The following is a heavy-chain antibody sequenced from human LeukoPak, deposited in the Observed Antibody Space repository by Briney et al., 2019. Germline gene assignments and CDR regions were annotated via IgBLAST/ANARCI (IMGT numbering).Heavy chain of an antibody. V-gene: IGHV3-30*03. CDR2: IADDGGVK. D-gene: IGHD3-3*01. Sequence: GRSLRLSCVASGITFSRHGVDWVRQAPGKGLEWVAVIADDGGVKQYADSVKGRFTVSRDNSKSTLYLQMNGLGVEDTAIYYCAREATWGEWYFDHWGQGTPVTVSS. CDR1: GITFSRHG. CDR3: AREATWGEWYFDH. J-gene: IGHJ4*02.